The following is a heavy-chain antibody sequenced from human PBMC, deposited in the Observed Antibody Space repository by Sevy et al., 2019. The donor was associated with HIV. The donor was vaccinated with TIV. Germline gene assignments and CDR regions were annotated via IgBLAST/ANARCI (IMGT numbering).Heavy chain of an antibody. V-gene: IGHV3-48*02. CDR3: ARAKVWVDALDI. D-gene: IGHD1-26*01. CDR2: ISSSSSSI. J-gene: IGHJ3*02. CDR1: GFTFSTYT. Sequence: VGSLRLSCAASGFTFSTYTMNWVRRAPGKGLEWVSYISSSSSSIYYADSVKGRFTISRDNADNSLFLQMNSLRDEDTAVYYCARAKVWVDALDIWGQGTMVTVSS.